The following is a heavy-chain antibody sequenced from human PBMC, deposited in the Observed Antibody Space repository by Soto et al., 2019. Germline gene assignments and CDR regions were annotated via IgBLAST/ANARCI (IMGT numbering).Heavy chain of an antibody. V-gene: IGHV1-2*02. CDR3: ARVGASGGPPYFYYCGMDV. CDR2: INPNSGGT. CDR1: GYTFTGYY. J-gene: IGHJ6*02. D-gene: IGHD2-8*02. Sequence: ASVKGLRKASGYTFTGYYMHWVRQAPGQGLEWMGWINPNSGGTNYAQKFQGRVTMTRDTPISTAYMELSRLRSDDTAVYYCARVGASGGPPYFYYCGMDVWGQGTTVTVSS.